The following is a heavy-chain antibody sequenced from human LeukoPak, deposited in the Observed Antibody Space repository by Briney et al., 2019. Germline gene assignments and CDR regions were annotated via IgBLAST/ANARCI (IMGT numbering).Heavy chain of an antibody. Sequence: SETLSLTCTVSGGSISSYSWSWMRQPPGKGLEWIGSIYNSGSTNYNPSLKSRVTISVDTSKNQFSLKLGSVTAADTAVYYCARVLGGAAAATGSFDYYYGVDVWGQGTPVTVSS. D-gene: IGHD6-13*01. CDR3: ARVLGGAAAATGSFDYYYGVDV. J-gene: IGHJ6*02. CDR2: IYNSGST. CDR1: GGSISSYS. V-gene: IGHV4-59*01.